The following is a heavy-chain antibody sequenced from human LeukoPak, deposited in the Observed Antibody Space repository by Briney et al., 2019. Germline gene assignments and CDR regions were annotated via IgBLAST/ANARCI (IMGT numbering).Heavy chain of an antibody. CDR1: GFTFSSYG. V-gene: IGHV3-30*18. Sequence: EPGGSLRLSCAASGFTFSSYGMHWVRQAPGKGLEWVAVISYDGSNKYYADSVKGRFTISRDNSKNTLYLQMNSLRAEDTAVYYCAKGWYFDLWGRGTLVTVSS. CDR3: AKGWYFDL. CDR2: ISYDGSNK. J-gene: IGHJ2*01.